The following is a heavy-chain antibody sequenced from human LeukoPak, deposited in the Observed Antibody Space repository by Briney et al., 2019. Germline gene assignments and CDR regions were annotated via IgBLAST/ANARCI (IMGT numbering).Heavy chain of an antibody. V-gene: IGHV3-30*04. CDR3: ARWLEQPGALDY. CDR1: GFSFSNFP. D-gene: IGHD3-3*01. J-gene: IGHJ4*02. Sequence: PGGSLRLSCAASGFSFSNFPLHWVRQAPGKGLEWVAMISDSGAKQYYGDSIKGRFTISRDNSKNILYLQMNSLRGEDTALYYCARWLEQPGALDYWGRGTLVTVSS. CDR2: ISDSGAKQ.